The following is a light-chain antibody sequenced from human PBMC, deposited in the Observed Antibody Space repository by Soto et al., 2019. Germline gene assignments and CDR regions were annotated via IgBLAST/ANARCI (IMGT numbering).Light chain of an antibody. J-gene: IGKJ3*01. CDR1: QSVYSRY. CDR2: GAS. V-gene: IGKV3-20*01. CDR3: QQYGTSPNT. Sequence: IVLTQSPGTLSLSPGERATLSCRASQSVYSRYLAWYQQKPGQAPRLLIYGASSRATGIPDRFSGSGSGTDFTLIVSSLEPEDFAVYHCQQYGTSPNTFGPGTKVDIK.